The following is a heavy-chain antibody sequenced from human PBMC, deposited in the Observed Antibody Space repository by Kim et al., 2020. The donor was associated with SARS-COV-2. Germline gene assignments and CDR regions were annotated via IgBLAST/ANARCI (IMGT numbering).Heavy chain of an antibody. V-gene: IGHV3-49*04. CDR2: IRSKAYGGTT. Sequence: GGSLRLSCTASGFTFGDYAMSWVRQAPGKGLEWVGFIRSKAYGGTTEYAASVKGRFTISRDDSKSIAYLQMNSLKTEDTAVYYCTREIRYFDWLFRSDYYYYGMDVWGQGTTVTVSS. J-gene: IGHJ6*02. D-gene: IGHD3-9*01. CDR1: GFTFGDYA. CDR3: TREIRYFDWLFRSDYYYYGMDV.